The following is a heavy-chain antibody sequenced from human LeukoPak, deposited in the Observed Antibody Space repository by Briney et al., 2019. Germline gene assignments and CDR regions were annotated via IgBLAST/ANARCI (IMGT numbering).Heavy chain of an antibody. D-gene: IGHD6-19*01. CDR3: ARHRTSGWGLDY. Sequence: SETLSLTCTVSGGSMSSYSWSWIRQPPGEGLEWIGFIYYSGSTNYNPSLKSRVTISVDTSKNQFSLKVNSVTAADTAMYYCARHRTSGWGLDYWGQGTLVTVSS. CDR2: IYYSGST. J-gene: IGHJ4*02. CDR1: GGSMSSYS. V-gene: IGHV4-59*08.